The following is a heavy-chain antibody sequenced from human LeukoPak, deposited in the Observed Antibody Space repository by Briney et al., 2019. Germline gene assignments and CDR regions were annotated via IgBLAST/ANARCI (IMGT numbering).Heavy chain of an antibody. CDR1: GYSFTSYW. J-gene: IGHJ4*02. CDR2: ISSSSSYI. CDR3: ARVFGDPGY. D-gene: IGHD3-16*01. V-gene: IGHV3-21*01. Sequence: GESLKISCKGSGYSFTSYWIGWVRQAPGKGLEWVSSISSSSSYIYYADSVKGRFTISRDNAKNSLYLQMNSLRAEDTAVYYCARVFGDPGYWGQGTLVTVSS.